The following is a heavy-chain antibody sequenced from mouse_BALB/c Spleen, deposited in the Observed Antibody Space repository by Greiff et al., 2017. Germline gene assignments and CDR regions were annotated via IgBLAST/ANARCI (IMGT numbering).Heavy chain of an antibody. J-gene: IGHJ4*01. V-gene: IGHV1-5*01. CDR2: IYPGNSDT. CDR1: GYTFTSYW. D-gene: IGHD1-2*01. Sequence: DVKLQESGTVLARPGASVKMSCKASGYTFTSYWMHWVKQRPGQGLEWIGAIYPGNSDTSYNQKFKGKAKLTAVTSTSTAYMELSSLTNEDSAVYYCTSLITTATGYYAMDYWGQGTSVTVSS. CDR3: TSLITTATGYYAMDY.